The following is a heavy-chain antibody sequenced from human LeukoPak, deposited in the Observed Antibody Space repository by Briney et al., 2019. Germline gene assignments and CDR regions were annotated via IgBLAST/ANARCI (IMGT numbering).Heavy chain of an antibody. Sequence: QPGGSLRLTCAASGFTVSSNYMSWVSQAPGKGLERVSVIYSGGSTYYADSVKGRFTISRDNSKNTLYLQMYNLRAEDTAVYYCAREKDSSGFWFDYWSQGTLVTVSS. D-gene: IGHD3-22*01. J-gene: IGHJ4*02. CDR3: AREKDSSGFWFDY. V-gene: IGHV3-53*01. CDR2: IYSGGST. CDR1: GFTVSSNY.